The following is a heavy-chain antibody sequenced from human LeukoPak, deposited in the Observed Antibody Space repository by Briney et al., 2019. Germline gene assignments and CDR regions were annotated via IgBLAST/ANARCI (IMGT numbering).Heavy chain of an antibody. CDR2: INPDGSIT. D-gene: IGHD7-27*01. CDR1: GLTFSTSW. CDR3: VRALLGTSDY. J-gene: IGHJ4*02. Sequence: GRSLRPSCAASGLTFSTSWMDWVRQDPGKGLVWVSRINPDGSITNYADSVKGRFTISRDNANNMLYLLMNSLRVDDTAVYYCVRALLGTSDYWGQGTLVTVSS. V-gene: IGHV3-74*01.